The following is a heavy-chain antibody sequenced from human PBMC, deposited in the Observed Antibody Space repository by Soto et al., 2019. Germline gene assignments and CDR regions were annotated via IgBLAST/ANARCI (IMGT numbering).Heavy chain of an antibody. V-gene: IGHV4-30-4*01. Sequence: QVQLQESGPGLVKPSQTLSLTCTVSGGSISSGDYYWSWIRQPPGKGLEWIGYIYYSGSTYYNPSLKSRFTIAVDTSKNQFSLKLSSVTAADTAVYYCARELGYGGPSNLFDPWGQGTLVTVSS. CDR1: GGSISSGDYY. D-gene: IGHD4-17*01. CDR2: IYYSGST. CDR3: ARELGYGGPSNLFDP. J-gene: IGHJ5*02.